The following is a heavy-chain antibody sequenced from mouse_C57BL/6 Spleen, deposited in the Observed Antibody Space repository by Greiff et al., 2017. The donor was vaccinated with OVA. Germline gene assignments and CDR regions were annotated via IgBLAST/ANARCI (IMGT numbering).Heavy chain of an antibody. Sequence: EVQGVESGGGLVKPGGSLKLSCAASGFTFSDYGMHWVRQAPEKGLEWVAYISSGSSTIYYADTVKGRFTISRDNAKNTLFLQMTSLRSEDTAMYYCARARGSSYHYAMDYWGQGTSVTVSS. J-gene: IGHJ4*01. V-gene: IGHV5-17*01. CDR2: ISSGSSTI. CDR3: ARARGSSYHYAMDY. D-gene: IGHD1-1*01. CDR1: GFTFSDYG.